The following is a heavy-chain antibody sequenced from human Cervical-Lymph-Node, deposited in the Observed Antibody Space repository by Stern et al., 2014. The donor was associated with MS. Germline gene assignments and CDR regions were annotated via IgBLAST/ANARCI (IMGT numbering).Heavy chain of an antibody. CDR3: ARRVLVAMGGYPKTLDV. CDR2: IKEDGSEQ. V-gene: IGHV3-7*01. D-gene: IGHD2-2*01. CDR1: GFTFSRYW. Sequence: VQLVESGGVLVQPGGSLKLSCAASGFTFSRYWMTWVRQAPGKGLEWVANIKEDGSEQYYVDSVKGRFTMSRDNAKNSLYLQMNSLRAEYTAVYYCARRVLVAMGGYPKTLDVWGRGTTVTVSS. J-gene: IGHJ6*02.